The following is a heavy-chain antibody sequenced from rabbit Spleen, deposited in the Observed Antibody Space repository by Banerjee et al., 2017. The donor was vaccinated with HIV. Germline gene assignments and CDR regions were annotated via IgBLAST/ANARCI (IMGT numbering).Heavy chain of an antibody. CDR3: ARDTSTSFSTYGMDL. Sequence: EQLEESGGGLVKPEGSLTLTCKASGVSFSDKDVMCWVRQAPGKGLEWIACIYAGSSGNTYSATWAKGRFTISKTSSTTVTLQMTSLTAADTATYFCARDTSTSFSTYGMDLWGQGTLVTVS. V-gene: IGHV1S45*01. J-gene: IGHJ6*01. CDR1: GVSFSDKDV. D-gene: IGHD1-1*01. CDR2: IYAGSSGNT.